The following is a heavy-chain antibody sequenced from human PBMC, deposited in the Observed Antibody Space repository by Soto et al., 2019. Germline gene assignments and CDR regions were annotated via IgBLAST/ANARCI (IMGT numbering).Heavy chain of an antibody. CDR3: AGTYYYGSGSYYNWFDP. Sequence: GWSLRLSCASSVFTFISYSMNWVRQAPGKGLEWVSSISSSSSYIYYADSVKGRFTISRDNAKNSLYLQMNSLRAEDTAVYYCAGTYYYGSGSYYNWFDPWGQGTLVTVSS. J-gene: IGHJ5*02. V-gene: IGHV3-21*01. CDR2: ISSSSSYI. D-gene: IGHD3-10*01. CDR1: VFTFISYS.